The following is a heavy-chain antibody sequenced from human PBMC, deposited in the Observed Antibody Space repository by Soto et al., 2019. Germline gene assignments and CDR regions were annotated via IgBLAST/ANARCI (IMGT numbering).Heavy chain of an antibody. V-gene: IGHV1-46*01. D-gene: IGHD4-17*01. CDR1: GYTFTSYY. J-gene: IGHJ6*02. CDR3: ARDRTTVTMKVYYYGMDV. CDR2: INPSCGIT. Sequence: SVKVSWKASGYTFTSYYMHWVRQAPGQGLEWMGIINPSCGITSYAQKFQGRVTMTRDTSTSTVYMELSSLRSEDTAVYYCARDRTTVTMKVYYYGMDVWGQGTTVTVSS.